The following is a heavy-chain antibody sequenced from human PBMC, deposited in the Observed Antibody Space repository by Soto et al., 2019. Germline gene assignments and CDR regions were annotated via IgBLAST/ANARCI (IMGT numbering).Heavy chain of an antibody. Sequence: QLQLQESGSGLVKPSQTQSLTCAVSGGSISSGGYSWSWIRQPPGKGLEWIGYIYHSGSTYYNPSLXSXAXIXIDRSKNQFSLKLSSVTAADTAVYYCARGQVVAAQHWGQGTLVTVSS. D-gene: IGHD2-15*01. J-gene: IGHJ4*02. V-gene: IGHV4-30-2*01. CDR2: IYHSGST. CDR1: GGSISSGGYS. CDR3: ARGQVVAAQH.